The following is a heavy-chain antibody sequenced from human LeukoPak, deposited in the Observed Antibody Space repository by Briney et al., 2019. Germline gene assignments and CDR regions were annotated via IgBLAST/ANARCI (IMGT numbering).Heavy chain of an antibody. J-gene: IGHJ6*03. CDR3: ARDRTGIQLPKMSNYYYMDV. CDR1: GGSISSSSHY. CDR2: IYYSGST. D-gene: IGHD5-18*01. Sequence: NPSETLSLTCTVSGGSISSSSHYWGWIRQPPGKGLEWIGSIYYSGSTYYNPSLKSRVTISVDTSKNQFSLKLSSATAADTAVYYCARDRTGIQLPKMSNYYYMDVWGKGTTVTISS. V-gene: IGHV4-39*07.